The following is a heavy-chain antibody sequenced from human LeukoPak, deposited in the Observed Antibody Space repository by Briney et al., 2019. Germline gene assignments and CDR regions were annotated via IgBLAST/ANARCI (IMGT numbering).Heavy chain of an antibody. CDR2: IKQDGSEK. Sequence: PGGSLRLSCAASGFTFSSYWMSWVRQAPGKGLELVANIKQDGSEKYYVDSVKGRFTISRDNAKNSLYLQMNSLRAEDTAVYYCARDGEYSTLGAFDIWGQGTMVTVSS. CDR3: ARDGEYSTLGAFDI. V-gene: IGHV3-7*01. CDR1: GFTFSSYW. J-gene: IGHJ3*02. D-gene: IGHD6-13*01.